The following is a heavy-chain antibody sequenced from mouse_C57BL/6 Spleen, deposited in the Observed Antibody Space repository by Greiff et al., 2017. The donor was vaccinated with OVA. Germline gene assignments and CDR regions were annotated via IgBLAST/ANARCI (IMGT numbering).Heavy chain of an antibody. CDR3: ARHDEEYFDY. Sequence: DVMLVESGGGLVQPGGSLKLSCAASGFTFSDYGMAWVRQAPRKGPEWVAFISTLEYSIYYADTVTGRFTISRENAKTTLDLEMSGQRSEDTAMYYCARHDEEYFDYWGQGTTLTVSS. V-gene: IGHV5-15*01. CDR2: ISTLEYSI. CDR1: GFTFSDYG. J-gene: IGHJ2*01.